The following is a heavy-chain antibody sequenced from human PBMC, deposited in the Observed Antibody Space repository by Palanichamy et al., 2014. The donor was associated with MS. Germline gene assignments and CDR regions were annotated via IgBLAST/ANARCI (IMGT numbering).Heavy chain of an antibody. J-gene: IGHJ6*02. CDR1: LHLQQQL. CDR3: VRRDDFWISYGTYFGAMDV. D-gene: IGHD3-3*01. CDR2: ANGDGTSM. V-gene: IGHV3-74*01. Sequence: EVLLVESGEAVFAGGIPEALMCCLWLHLQQQLDGVGPPSPGKGLEWVSSANGDGTSMNYADSVKGRFTISRDNTKNTVYLRMDSLSAEDTAIYYCVRRDDFWISYGTYFGAMDVWGQGTTVIVSS.